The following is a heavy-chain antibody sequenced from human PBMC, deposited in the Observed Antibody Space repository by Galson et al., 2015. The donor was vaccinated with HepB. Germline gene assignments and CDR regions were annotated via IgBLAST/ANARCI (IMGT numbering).Heavy chain of an antibody. CDR1: GFTFSSYA. D-gene: IGHD2-2*01. V-gene: IGHV3-30*04. CDR3: ARSTPGDA. Sequence: SLRLSCAASGFTFSSYAMHWARQAPGKGLEWVAVISYDGSNKYYADSVKGRFTISRDNSKNTLYLQMNSLRAEDTAVYYCARSTPGDAWGQGTLVTVSS. CDR2: ISYDGSNK. J-gene: IGHJ5*02.